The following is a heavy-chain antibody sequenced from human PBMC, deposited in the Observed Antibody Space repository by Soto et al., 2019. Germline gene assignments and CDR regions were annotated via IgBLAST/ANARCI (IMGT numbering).Heavy chain of an antibody. J-gene: IGHJ4*02. Sequence: GGSLNISCKGSGYSFTSHWIGWVRQMPGKGLEWMGIIYPGDSDITYNPSFQGQVTISADQSISTAYLQWSSLKASDSAMYYCVKRTRGCSGPRLNFDYWGQGTLVTVSS. CDR1: GYSFTSHW. CDR2: IYPGDSDI. CDR3: VKRTRGCSGPRLNFDY. D-gene: IGHD6-19*01. V-gene: IGHV5-51*01.